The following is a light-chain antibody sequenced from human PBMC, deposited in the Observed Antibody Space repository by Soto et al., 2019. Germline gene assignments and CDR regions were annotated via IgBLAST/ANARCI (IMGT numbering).Light chain of an antibody. Sequence: DIVMTQSPLSLPVTPGEPASISCRSSRSLLHSNGYYYLDWYLQKPGQSPQLLIYLGSYRASGVPDRFSGSGSGTDFTLKISRVEAEDVGVYYCMQTLLTWTFGQGTKVEIK. J-gene: IGKJ1*01. CDR3: MQTLLTWT. CDR1: RSLLHSNGYYY. V-gene: IGKV2-28*01. CDR2: LGS.